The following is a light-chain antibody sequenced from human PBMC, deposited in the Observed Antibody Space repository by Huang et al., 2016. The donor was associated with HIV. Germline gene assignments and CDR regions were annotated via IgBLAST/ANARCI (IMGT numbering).Light chain of an antibody. CDR2: ETS. CDR1: QSVDTSY. Sequence: VLTQSPVSVSLSLGDRLTVSCRASQSVDTSYLAWYQHKPGQSPRLLFYETSTRSSGIPSRFSGSGSGRDFSLTISRLEPEDFGVYYCHQYAKSMATFGQGTKVDI. CDR3: HQYAKSMAT. V-gene: IGKV3D-20*02. J-gene: IGKJ1*01.